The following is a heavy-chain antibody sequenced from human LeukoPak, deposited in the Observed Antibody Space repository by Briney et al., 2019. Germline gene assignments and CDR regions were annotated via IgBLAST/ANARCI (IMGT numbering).Heavy chain of an antibody. CDR1: GGTFSSYA. Sequence: ASVKISCKASGGTFSSYAISWVRQAPGQGLEWMGRIILIFGIANYAQKFQGRVTITADKSTSTAYMELSSLRSEDTAVYYCASLIAAAVDYYGMDVWGQGTTVTVSS. CDR3: ASLIAAAVDYYGMDV. V-gene: IGHV1-69*04. J-gene: IGHJ6*02. D-gene: IGHD6-13*01. CDR2: IILIFGIA.